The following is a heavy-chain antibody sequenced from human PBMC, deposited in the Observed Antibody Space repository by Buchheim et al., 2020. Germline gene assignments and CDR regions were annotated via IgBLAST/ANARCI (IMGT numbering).Heavy chain of an antibody. CDR2: IKQDGSET. CDR3: ARERVAATP. Sequence: EVQLVQSGGGLVQPGGSLRLSCAASGFTFTTYWMSWVRQAPGKGLEWVANIKQDGSETYYVDSVKGRFTISRANGQNSLYLQMNSLRVEDTAVYYCARERVAATPWGQGAL. V-gene: IGHV3-7*01. CDR1: GFTFTTYW. D-gene: IGHD6-13*01. J-gene: IGHJ5*02.